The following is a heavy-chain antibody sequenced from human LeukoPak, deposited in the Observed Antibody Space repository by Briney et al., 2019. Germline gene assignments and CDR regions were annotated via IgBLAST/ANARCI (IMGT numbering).Heavy chain of an antibody. J-gene: IGHJ4*02. V-gene: IGHV3-74*01. CDR1: GFTFSAYL. D-gene: IGHD1-26*01. CDR3: AKEGRATTVDY. Sequence: GGSLRLSCAASGFTFSAYLMHWVRQAPGKGLVWVSRISSDGSTTTYADSVKGRFTISRDNSKKMLYLQMNSLRAEDTAVFYCAKEGRATTVDYWGQGTLVTVSS. CDR2: ISSDGSTT.